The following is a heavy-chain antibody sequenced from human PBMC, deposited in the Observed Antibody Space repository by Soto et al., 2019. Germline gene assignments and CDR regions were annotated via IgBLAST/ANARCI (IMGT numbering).Heavy chain of an antibody. Sequence: PGGSLRLSCAASGFTLSSNSMAWVRQAPGKRLQWVSGISNDDSTTFYIDSVRGRFTISRDTSTNTLYLQMDSLRVEDTAVYFCAKWSGFGDAWGQGTLVTVSS. J-gene: IGHJ5*02. CDR3: AKWSGFGDA. CDR2: ISNDDSTT. V-gene: IGHV3-23*01. D-gene: IGHD3-10*01. CDR1: GFTLSSNS.